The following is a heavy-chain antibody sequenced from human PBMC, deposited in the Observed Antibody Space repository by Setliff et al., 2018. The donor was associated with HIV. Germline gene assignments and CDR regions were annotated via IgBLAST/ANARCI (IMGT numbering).Heavy chain of an antibody. J-gene: IGHJ3*02. CDR3: ARGGGVKDAFDI. D-gene: IGHD3-16*01. V-gene: IGHV4-31*03. CDR1: GGSINSRDYS. CDR2: ISSSGST. Sequence: SETLSLTCTVSGGSINSRDYSWGWIRQHPGKGLEWIGHISSSGSTSYKSSLKSRLTISTDTSENQVSLNLNSVTAADTALYYCARGGGVKDAFDIWGQGTLVTVSS.